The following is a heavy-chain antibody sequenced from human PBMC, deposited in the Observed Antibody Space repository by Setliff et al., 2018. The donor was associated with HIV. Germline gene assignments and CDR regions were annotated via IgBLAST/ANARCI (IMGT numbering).Heavy chain of an antibody. CDR1: GFTFDDHG. CDR3: ARTYYYYTSGY. J-gene: IGHJ1*01. V-gene: IGHV3-20*04. CDR2: INWNGGKT. Sequence: TGGSLRLSCVASGFTFDDHGMSWVRQVPGKGLEWVSGINWNGGKTSYADSVEGRFTISRDNANNSLYLQMNSLRAEDTAFYYCARTYYYYTSGYWGQGTLVTVSS. D-gene: IGHD3-22*01.